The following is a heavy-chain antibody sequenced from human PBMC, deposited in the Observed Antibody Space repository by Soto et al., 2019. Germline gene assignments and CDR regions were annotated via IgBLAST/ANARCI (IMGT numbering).Heavy chain of an antibody. CDR2: INPSGGST. J-gene: IGHJ3*02. CDR3: ARDGYCSGGSCRRDAFDI. Sequence: QVQLVQSGAEVKKPGASVKVSCKASGYTFTSYYMHWVRQAPGQGLEWMGIINPSGGSTSYAQKFQGRVTMTRDTSTSTVYMELSSLRSEDTAVYYCARDGYCSGGSCRRDAFDIWGQGTMVTVSS. D-gene: IGHD2-15*01. CDR1: GYTFTSYY. V-gene: IGHV1-46*03.